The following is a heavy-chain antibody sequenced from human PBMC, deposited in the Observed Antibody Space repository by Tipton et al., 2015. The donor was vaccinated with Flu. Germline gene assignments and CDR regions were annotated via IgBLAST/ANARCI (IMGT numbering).Heavy chain of an antibody. Sequence: TLSLTCTVSGGSVSSGSYYWSWIRQPAGKGLEWLGRIFTSGSSNYNPSLKSRVTISVETSKNQFSLKLSSVTAADTAVYYCAGDHPYHEDGMDVWGQLTTFTVSS. CDR3: AGDHPYHEDGMDV. J-gene: IGHJ6*02. V-gene: IGHV4-61*02. D-gene: IGHD2-2*01. CDR2: IFTSGSS. CDR1: GGSVSSGSYY.